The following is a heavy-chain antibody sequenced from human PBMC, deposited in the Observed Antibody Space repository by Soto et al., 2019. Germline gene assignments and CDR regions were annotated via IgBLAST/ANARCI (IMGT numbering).Heavy chain of an antibody. CDR2: IIPIFGTA. J-gene: IGHJ3*02. CDR1: GGTFSSYA. CDR3: ARVLCSGGSCYPYDAFDI. Sequence: QVQLVQSGAEVKKPGSSVKVSCKASGGTFSSYAISWVRQAPGQGLEWMGGIIPIFGTANYAQKFQGRVTITADESTSTAYMVLSSLRSEDTAVYYCARVLCSGGSCYPYDAFDIWGQGTMVTVSS. V-gene: IGHV1-69*01. D-gene: IGHD2-15*01.